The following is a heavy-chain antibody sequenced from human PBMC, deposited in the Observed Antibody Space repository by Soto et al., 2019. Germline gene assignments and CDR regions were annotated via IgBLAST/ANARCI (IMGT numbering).Heavy chain of an antibody. CDR2: IYYSGST. D-gene: IGHD6-19*01. CDR3: AKISVAGANWFDP. J-gene: IGHJ5*02. Sequence: SETLSLTCTGSGGSIRSYVWSWIRQPPGKGLECIGYIYYSGSTNYNPSLKSRVTISLDTSKNQFSLKLSSVTAADTAVYYCAKISVAGANWFDPWGQGTLVTVS. CDR1: GGSIRSYV. V-gene: IGHV4-59*08.